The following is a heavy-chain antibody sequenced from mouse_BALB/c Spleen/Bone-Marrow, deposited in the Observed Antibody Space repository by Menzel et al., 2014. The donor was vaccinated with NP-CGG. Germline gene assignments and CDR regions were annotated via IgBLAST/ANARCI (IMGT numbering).Heavy chain of an antibody. CDR2: IYPSDSYT. J-gene: IGHJ3*01. CDR1: GYTFTSYW. CDR3: TRDDCSYAY. Sequence: QVQLQQPGAELVRPGASVKLSCKASGYTFTSYWINWVKQRPGQGLEWIGNIYPSDSYTNYNQKFKDKATLTVDKSSSTAYMQLSSPTSEDSAVYYCTRDDCSYAYWGQGTLVTVSA. D-gene: IGHD2-12*01. V-gene: IGHV1-69*02.